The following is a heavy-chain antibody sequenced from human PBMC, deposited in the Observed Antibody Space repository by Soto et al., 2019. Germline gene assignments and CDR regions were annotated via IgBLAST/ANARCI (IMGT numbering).Heavy chain of an antibody. V-gene: IGHV4-34*01. CDR3: ARTRIGVTFDY. D-gene: IGHD2-21*02. CDR2: INHSGST. Sequence: QVQLQQWGAGLLKPSETLSLTCAVYGGSFSGYYWSWIRQPPGKGLEWIGEINHSGSTNYNPSLKSRVTISVDTSKNQFSLKLSSVTAADTAVYYCARTRIGVTFDYWGQGTLVTVSS. CDR1: GGSFSGYY. J-gene: IGHJ4*02.